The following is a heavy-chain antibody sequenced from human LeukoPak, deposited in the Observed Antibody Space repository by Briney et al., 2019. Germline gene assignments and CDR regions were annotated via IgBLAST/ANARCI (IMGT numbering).Heavy chain of an antibody. D-gene: IGHD2-8*01. CDR3: AKGYCTNGVCYLPWFDP. V-gene: IGHV3-21*01. J-gene: IGHJ5*02. CDR2: ISSSSYI. CDR1: GFTFSSYS. Sequence: GGSLRLSCAASGFTFSSYSMNWVRQAPGKGLEWVSSISSSSYIYYADSVKGRFTISGDNAKNSLYLQTNSLRAEDTAVYYCAKGYCTNGVCYLPWFDPWGQGTLVTVSS.